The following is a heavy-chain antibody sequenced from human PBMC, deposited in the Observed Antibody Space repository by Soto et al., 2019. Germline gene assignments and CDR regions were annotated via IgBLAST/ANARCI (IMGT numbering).Heavy chain of an antibody. D-gene: IGHD6-19*01. Sequence: GGSLRLSCAASGFTFSSYAMSWVRQAPGKGLEWVSAISGSGGRTYYADSVKGRFTISRDNSKNTLYLQMNSLRAEDTALYYCAKEKYSSGFFDYWGQGTLVTDSS. J-gene: IGHJ4*02. V-gene: IGHV3-23*01. CDR1: GFTFSSYA. CDR3: AKEKYSSGFFDY. CDR2: ISGSGGRT.